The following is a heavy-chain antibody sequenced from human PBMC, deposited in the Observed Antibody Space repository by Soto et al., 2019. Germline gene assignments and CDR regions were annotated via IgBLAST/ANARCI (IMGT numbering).Heavy chain of an antibody. CDR3: ARSPRNMEEDAFDI. CDR2: INSDGSST. J-gene: IGHJ3*02. Sequence: PGGSLRLSCAASGFTFSSYWMHWVRQAPGKGLVWVSRINSDGSSTSYADSVKGRFTISRDNAKNTLYLQMNSLRAEDTAVYYCARSPRNMEEDAFDIWGQGTMVTVSS. V-gene: IGHV3-74*01. CDR1: GFTFSSYW. D-gene: IGHD1-1*01.